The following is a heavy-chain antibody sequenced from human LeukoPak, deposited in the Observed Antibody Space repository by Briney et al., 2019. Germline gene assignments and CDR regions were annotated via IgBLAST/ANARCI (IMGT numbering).Heavy chain of an antibody. CDR2: IYYSGST. CDR1: GGSISSGGYY. D-gene: IGHD5-24*01. J-gene: IGHJ5*02. Sequence: SQTLSLTCTVSGGSISSGGYYWSWIRQHPGKGLEWIGYIYYSGSTNYNPSLKSRVTISVDTSKNQFSLKLNSVTAADTAVYYCARTIGEMATISPSPGLGWFDPWGQGTLVTVSS. V-gene: IGHV4-31*03. CDR3: ARTIGEMATISPSPGLGWFDP.